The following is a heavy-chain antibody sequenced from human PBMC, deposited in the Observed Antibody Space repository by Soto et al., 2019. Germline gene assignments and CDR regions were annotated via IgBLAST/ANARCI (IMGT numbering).Heavy chain of an antibody. D-gene: IGHD3-3*01. V-gene: IGHV2-5*02. CDR3: SAAKYYDFSNGFGGGFDP. CDR1: GFSLTTSGVG. CDR2: VYWDDDK. J-gene: IGHJ5*02. Sequence: SGPTLVNPTQTLTLTCTFSGFSLTTSGVGVGWVRQPPGKALEWLAVVYWDDDKRYNPSLRTRLTITTDTSKNQVFLTLTNIDLVDTATYFFSAAKYYDFSNGFGGGFDPWGQGTLVTVSS.